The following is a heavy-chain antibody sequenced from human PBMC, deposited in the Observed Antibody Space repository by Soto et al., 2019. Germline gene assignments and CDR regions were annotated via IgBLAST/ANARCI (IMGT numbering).Heavy chain of an antibody. J-gene: IGHJ4*02. Sequence: PWGSLRLSCAASGFTFSSYSIHWVRQAPEKGLEWVSYIGTSTSTTYYADSVKGRFTISRDNAKNSLFLQMNSLRAEDTAVYYCARALQTYTSGPLGFWGQGTRVNVSS. V-gene: IGHV3-48*01. CDR2: IGTSTSTT. CDR1: GFTFSSYS. D-gene: IGHD6-19*01. CDR3: ARALQTYTSGPLGF.